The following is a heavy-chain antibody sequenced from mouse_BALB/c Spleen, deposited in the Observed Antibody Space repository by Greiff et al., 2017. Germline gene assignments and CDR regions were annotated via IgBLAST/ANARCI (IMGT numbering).Heavy chain of an antibody. CDR1: GYAFSSSW. Sequence: VQLQQSGPELVKPGASVKISCKASGYAFSSSWMNWVKQRPGQGLEWIGRIYPGDGDTNYNGKFKGKATLTADKSSSTAYMQLSSLTSVDSAVYFCARLHYGSSPYYAMDYWGQGTSVTVSS. J-gene: IGHJ4*01. CDR3: ARLHYGSSPYYAMDY. V-gene: IGHV1-82*01. D-gene: IGHD1-1*01. CDR2: IYPGDGDT.